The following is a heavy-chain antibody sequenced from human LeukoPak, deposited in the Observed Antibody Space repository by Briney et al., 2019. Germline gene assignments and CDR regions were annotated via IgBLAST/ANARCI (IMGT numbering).Heavy chain of an antibody. D-gene: IGHD3/OR15-3a*01. V-gene: IGHV3-74*01. J-gene: IGHJ6*02. CDR3: ASRTGYYNYYDMDV. Sequence: PGGSLRLSCAASGFTFSSYWMHWVRQAPGKGLVWVSHINSDGSSTNYAGSVKGRFTISRDNAKNTLYLQMNSLRAEDTAVYYCASRTGYYNYYDMDVWGQGTTVTASS. CDR2: INSDGSST. CDR1: GFTFSSYW.